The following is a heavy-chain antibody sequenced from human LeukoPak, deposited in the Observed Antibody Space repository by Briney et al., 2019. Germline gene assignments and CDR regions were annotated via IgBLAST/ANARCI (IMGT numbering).Heavy chain of an antibody. J-gene: IGHJ4*02. CDR3: ARDRYSSSWYLTNFDY. CDR1: GYTFTSYG. CDR2: ISGYNGNT. D-gene: IGHD6-13*01. V-gene: IGHV1-18*01. Sequence: ASVKVSCKASGYTFTSYGISWVRQAPGEGLEWMGWISGYNGNTNYAQKLQGRVTMTTDTSTSTACMELRSLRSDDTAVYYCARDRYSSSWYLTNFDYWGQGTLVTVSS.